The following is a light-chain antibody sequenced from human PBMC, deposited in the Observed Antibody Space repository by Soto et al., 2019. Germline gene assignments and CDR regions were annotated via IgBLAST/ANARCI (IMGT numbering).Light chain of an antibody. J-gene: IGLJ1*01. CDR3: SSYTTSNTRQIV. CDR2: DVS. Sequence: QSVLTQPASVSGSPGQSITISCTGTSSDVGGYNYVSWYQHHPGKAPKLLIYDVSNRPSGVSNRFSGSKSDNTASLTISGLQPEDEADYSCSSYTTSNTRQIVFGTGTKLTVL. CDR1: SSDVGGYNY. V-gene: IGLV2-14*03.